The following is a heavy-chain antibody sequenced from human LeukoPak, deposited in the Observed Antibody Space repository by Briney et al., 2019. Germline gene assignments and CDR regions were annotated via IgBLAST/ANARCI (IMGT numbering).Heavy chain of an antibody. J-gene: IGHJ4*02. CDR2: MTGPADTT. V-gene: IGHV3-23*01. Sequence: GGSLRLSCAASGFNFNNFAMSWVRQAPGKGLEWLSAMTGPADTTYYAESVKGRSTVSRDYSKSMVFLQMNNLRVEDTAIYYCAKGAEIDHWGQGTLVTVSS. CDR1: GFNFNNFA. CDR3: AKGAEIDH.